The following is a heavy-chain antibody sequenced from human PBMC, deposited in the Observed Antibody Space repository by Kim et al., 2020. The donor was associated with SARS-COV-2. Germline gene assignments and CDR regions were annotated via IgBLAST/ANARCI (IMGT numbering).Heavy chain of an antibody. V-gene: IGHV4-59*08. CDR2: IYYSGST. D-gene: IGHD5-12*01. CDR1: GGSISSYY. Sequence: SETLSLTCTVSGGSISSYYWSWIRRPPGKGLEWIGYIYYSGSTNYNPSLKSRVTISVDTSKNQFSLKLSSVTAADTAVYYCARWIDSGYDSGRHFDYWGQGTLVTVSS. CDR3: ARWIDSGYDSGRHFDY. J-gene: IGHJ4*02.